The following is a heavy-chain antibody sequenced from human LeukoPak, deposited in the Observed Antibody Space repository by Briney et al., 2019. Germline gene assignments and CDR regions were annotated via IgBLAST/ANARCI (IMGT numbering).Heavy chain of an antibody. D-gene: IGHD5-24*01. CDR3: ARLRIGEMATRGYYFDY. V-gene: IGHV4-59*08. CDR2: IYYSGST. J-gene: IGHJ4*02. Sequence: PSETLSLTCTVSGGSISSYYWSWIRQPPGKGLEWIGYIYYSGSTNYNPSLKSRVTISVDTSKNQFSLKLSSVTAADTAVYYCARLRIGEMATRGYYFDYWGQGTLVTVSS. CDR1: GGSISSYY.